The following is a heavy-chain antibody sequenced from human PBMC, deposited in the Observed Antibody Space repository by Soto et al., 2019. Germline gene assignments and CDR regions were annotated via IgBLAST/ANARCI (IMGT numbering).Heavy chain of an antibody. Sequence: QVQLVESGGGLVKPGGSLRLSCAASGFTFSDYYMSWIRQAPGKGLEWVSYISSSSSYTNYADSVKGRFTISRDNAKNSLYLQINSLRAEDTAVYYCARALDYGSGSGDWFDPWGQGTLVTVSS. CDR1: GFTFSDYY. J-gene: IGHJ5*02. CDR2: ISSSSSYT. CDR3: ARALDYGSGSGDWFDP. D-gene: IGHD3-10*01. V-gene: IGHV3-11*06.